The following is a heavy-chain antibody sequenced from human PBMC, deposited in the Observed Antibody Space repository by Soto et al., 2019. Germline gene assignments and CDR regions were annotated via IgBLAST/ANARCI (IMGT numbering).Heavy chain of an antibody. J-gene: IGHJ5*02. CDR2: IHYSGST. CDR1: GGSISGEGYY. Sequence: QVQLQESGPGLVEPSQTLSLTCTVSGGSISGEGYYWSWIRQYSGRGLEWIGYIHYSGSTYYNPSLPSRVISSVDTSKTQFFLNLSSVTAADTAVYYRASAWTATAGWANWFDRWGQGTLVTVSS. D-gene: IGHD6-13*01. CDR3: ASAWTATAGWANWFDR. V-gene: IGHV4-31*03.